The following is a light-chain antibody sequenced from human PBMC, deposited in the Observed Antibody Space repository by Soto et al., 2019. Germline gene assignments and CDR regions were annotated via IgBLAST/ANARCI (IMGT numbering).Light chain of an antibody. Sequence: AIQVTQSPSSLSASVGDRVTITCRASLDIRNELDWYQQKPGKATKRLIYDASSLESGVPSRFSGSGSGTEFTLTISSLQPDEFATYYCQQYNSYSITVGQGTRLEIK. V-gene: IGKV1-13*02. J-gene: IGKJ5*01. CDR1: LDIRNE. CDR3: QQYNSYSIT. CDR2: DAS.